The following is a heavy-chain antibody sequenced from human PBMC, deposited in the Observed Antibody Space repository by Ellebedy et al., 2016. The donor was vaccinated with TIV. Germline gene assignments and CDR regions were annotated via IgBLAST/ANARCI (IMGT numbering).Heavy chain of an antibody. D-gene: IGHD3-10*01. Sequence: GGSLRLSXAASGFTFSNYAMSWVRQAPGKGLEWVSHIIGGGSKTYYADSVKGRFTISRDNSENTLSLQMDSLRAEDTAVYYCAKDSRPYGSGSFVEWGQGNLVIVSS. CDR1: GFTFSNYA. J-gene: IGHJ4*02. CDR3: AKDSRPYGSGSFVE. CDR2: IIGGGSKT. V-gene: IGHV3-23*01.